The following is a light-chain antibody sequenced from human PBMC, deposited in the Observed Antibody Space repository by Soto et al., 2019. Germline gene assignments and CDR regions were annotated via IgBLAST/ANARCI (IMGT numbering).Light chain of an antibody. Sequence: QSVLTQPPSASGSPGQSVTISWTGTSSDVGGYDYISWYQQHPGKAPKLMIYEVSKRPSGVPDRFSGSKSGNTASLTVSGLQAEDEADYYCSSYAGSNNWVFGGGTKLTVL. V-gene: IGLV2-8*01. CDR1: SSDVGGYDY. J-gene: IGLJ3*02. CDR3: SSYAGSNNWV. CDR2: EVS.